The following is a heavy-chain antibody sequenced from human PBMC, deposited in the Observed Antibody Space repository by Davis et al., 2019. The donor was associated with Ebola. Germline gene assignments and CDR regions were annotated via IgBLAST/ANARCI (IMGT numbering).Heavy chain of an antibody. CDR1: GFTFSSYS. D-gene: IGHD6-13*01. CDR3: ARAYSSSWHYYYGMDV. Sequence: GESLKISCAASGFTFSSYSMNWVRQAPGKGLEWVSYISSSSSTIYYADSVKGRFTISRDNSKNTLFLQMNSLRDEDTAVYYCARAYSSSWHYYYGMDVWGQGTTVTVSS. V-gene: IGHV3-48*02. J-gene: IGHJ6*02. CDR2: ISSSSSTI.